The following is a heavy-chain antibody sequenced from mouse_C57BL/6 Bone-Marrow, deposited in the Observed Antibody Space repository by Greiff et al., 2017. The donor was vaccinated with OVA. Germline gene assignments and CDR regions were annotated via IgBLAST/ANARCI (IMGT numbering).Heavy chain of an antibody. CDR1: GFTFSDYG. V-gene: IGHV5-17*01. Sequence: EVKLVESGGGLVKPGGSLKLSCAASGFTFSDYGMHWVRQAPEKGLEWVAYISRGSSTIFYADTVKGRFTISRDNAENTLFMQMTSLRSGGTAVYYCARPPWWYFDVWGTGTTVTVSA. J-gene: IGHJ1*03. CDR2: ISRGSSTI. CDR3: ARPPWWYFDV.